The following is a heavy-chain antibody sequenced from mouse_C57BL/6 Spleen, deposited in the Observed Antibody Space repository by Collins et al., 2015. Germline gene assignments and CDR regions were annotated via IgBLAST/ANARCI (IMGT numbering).Heavy chain of an antibody. D-gene: IGHD2-10*01. Sequence: QVQPKQSGPGLVQPSQSLSITCTVSGFSLTSYGVHWVRQPPGKGLEWLGVIWSGGSTDYNAAFISRLSISKDNSKSQVFFKMNSLQADDTAIYYCARAFYGNYYYYAMDYWGQGTSVTVSS. CDR1: GFSLTSYG. V-gene: IGHV2-4*02. J-gene: IGHJ4*01. CDR3: ARAFYGNYYYYAMDY. CDR2: IWSGGST.